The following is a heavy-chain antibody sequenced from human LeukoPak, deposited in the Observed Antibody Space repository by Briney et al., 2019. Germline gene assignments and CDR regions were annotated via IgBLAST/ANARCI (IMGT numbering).Heavy chain of an antibody. CDR2: IYTSGST. CDR1: GGSISSGSYY. V-gene: IGHV4-61*02. CDR3: ARGRRGSSRLDC. J-gene: IGHJ4*02. Sequence: PSETLSLTCTVSGGSISSGSYYWSWIRQPAGKGLEWIGRIYTSGSTNYNPSLKSRVTISVDTSKNQFSLKLSSVTAADTAVYYCARGRRGSSRLDCWGQGTLVTVSS. D-gene: IGHD6-13*01.